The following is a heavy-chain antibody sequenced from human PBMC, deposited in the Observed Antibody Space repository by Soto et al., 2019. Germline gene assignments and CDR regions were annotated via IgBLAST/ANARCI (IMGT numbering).Heavy chain of an antibody. V-gene: IGHV4-59*11. J-gene: IGHJ3*02. CDR3: ARAYYDFWSGPGLDAFDI. Sequence: SETLSLTCTVSGGSISSHYWSWIRQPPGKGLEWIGYSYYSGSTNYNPSLKSRVTISVDTSKNQFSLKLSSVTAADTAVYYCARAYYDFWSGPGLDAFDIWGQGTMVTVSS. CDR1: GGSISSHY. CDR2: SYYSGST. D-gene: IGHD3-3*01.